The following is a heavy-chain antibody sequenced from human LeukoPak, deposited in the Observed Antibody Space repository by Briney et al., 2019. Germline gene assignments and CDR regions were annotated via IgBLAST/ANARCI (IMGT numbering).Heavy chain of an antibody. CDR1: GFTFITYA. Sequence: PGGSLRLSCADSGFTFITYALHWVRQAPGKGLEWVAVISYDGGDKYYADSVKGRFAVSRDNSKNTLYLQMNSLRPEDTAVYYCAGILRYFDRWGQGTLVTVSS. V-gene: IGHV3-30*09. J-gene: IGHJ4*02. CDR2: ISYDGGDK. D-gene: IGHD3-9*01. CDR3: AGILRYFDR.